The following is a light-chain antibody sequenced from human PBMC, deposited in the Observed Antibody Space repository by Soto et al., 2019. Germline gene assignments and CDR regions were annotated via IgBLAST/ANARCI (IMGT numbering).Light chain of an antibody. CDR3: QQTYTTPEIT. V-gene: IGKV1-39*01. J-gene: IGKJ5*01. CDR2: AAS. CDR1: QFVSSF. Sequence: DIQMTQSPSTLSASVGDRVTITCRASQFVSSFLGWYQQKPGKVPKLLIYAASSLQTGVSSRFSGSGSGTDFTLTISSLQPEDFATYYCQQTYTTPEITFGQGTRLQ.